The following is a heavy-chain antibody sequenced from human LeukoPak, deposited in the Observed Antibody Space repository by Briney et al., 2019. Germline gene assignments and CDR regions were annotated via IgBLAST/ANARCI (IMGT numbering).Heavy chain of an antibody. J-gene: IGHJ4*02. Sequence: SQTLSLTCAISGDSVSSNSAAWNWIRQSPSRGLEWLGRTYYRSKWYNDYAVSVKSRMTINPDTSKNQFSLQLNSVTPEDTAVYYCARGGSSSWYSLVDFDYWGQGTLVTVSS. CDR3: ARGGSSSWYSLVDFDY. CDR2: TYYRSKWYN. CDR1: GDSVSSNSAA. D-gene: IGHD6-13*01. V-gene: IGHV6-1*01.